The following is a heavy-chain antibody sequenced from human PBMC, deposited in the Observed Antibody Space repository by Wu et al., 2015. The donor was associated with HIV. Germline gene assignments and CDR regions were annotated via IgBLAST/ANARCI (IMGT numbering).Heavy chain of an antibody. CDR2: INPNSGGT. CDR1: GYTFTGYY. CDR3: ARDFLYGGNVGGLDY. J-gene: IGHJ4*02. V-gene: IGHV1-2*02. D-gene: IGHD4-23*01. Sequence: QVQLVQSGAEVKKPGASVKVSCKASGYTFTGYYMHWVRQAPGQGLEWMGWINPNSGGTNYAQKFQGRVTMTRDTSISTAYMELSRLRSDDTAVYYCARDFLYGGNVGGLDYVGPGNPGHRLL.